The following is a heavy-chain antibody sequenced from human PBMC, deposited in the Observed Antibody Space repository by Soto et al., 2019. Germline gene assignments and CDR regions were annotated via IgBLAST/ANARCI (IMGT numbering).Heavy chain of an antibody. V-gene: IGHV4-39*01. CDR1: GGSISSSSYY. Sequence: SETLSLTCTVSGGSISSSSYYWGWIRQPPGKGLEWIGSIYYSGSTYYNPSLKSRVTISVDTSKNQFSLKLSSVTAADTAVYYCARITYYYGSGSYYPFSTYNWFDPWGQGTLVTVSS. J-gene: IGHJ5*02. CDR3: ARITYYYGSGSYYPFSTYNWFDP. CDR2: IYYSGST. D-gene: IGHD3-10*01.